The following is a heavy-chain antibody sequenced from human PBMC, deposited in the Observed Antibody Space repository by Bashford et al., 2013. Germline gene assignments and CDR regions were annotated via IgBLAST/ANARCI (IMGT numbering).Heavy chain of an antibody. D-gene: IGHD6-6*01. V-gene: IGHV1-46*01. J-gene: IGHJ5*02. CDR3: ASTGTMYSSSSQSMFDP. CDR2: INPSGGST. CDR1: GYTFTSYY. Sequence: ASVKVSCKASGYTFTSYYMHWVRQAPGQGLEWVGIINPSGGSTSYAQKFQGRVTMTRDTSTNTAYMELSSLRSEDTAVYYCASTGTMYSSSSQSMFDPWGQGTLVTVSS.